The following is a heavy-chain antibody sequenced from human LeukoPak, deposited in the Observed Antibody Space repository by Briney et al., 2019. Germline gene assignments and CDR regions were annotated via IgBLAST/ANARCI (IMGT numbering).Heavy chain of an antibody. V-gene: IGHV4-59*08. D-gene: IGHD3-10*01. Sequence: SESLSLTCTVSGDSITSNYWSWIRQPPGKGLEWIGYIYYSGSTNYNPSLKSRVTISVDTSKNQFSLKLSSVTAADTAVYYCARHPHYGSGSYPPDYWGQGTLVTVSS. J-gene: IGHJ4*02. CDR2: IYYSGST. CDR1: GDSITSNY. CDR3: ARHPHYGSGSYPPDY.